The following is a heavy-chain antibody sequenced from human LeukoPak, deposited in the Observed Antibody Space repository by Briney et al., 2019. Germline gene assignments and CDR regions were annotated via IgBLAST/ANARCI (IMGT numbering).Heavy chain of an antibody. Sequence: KPGGSLRLSCAASGFTVSSNYMSWVRQAPGKGLEWVSSINNVGSHIYYADSVKGRFTISRDNAKNSLYLQMNSLRAEDTAVYYCAREMTTVTTLRFLGFDYWGQGTLVTVSS. CDR1: GFTVSSNY. CDR3: AREMTTVTTLRFLGFDY. J-gene: IGHJ4*02. CDR2: INNVGSHI. V-gene: IGHV3-21*01. D-gene: IGHD4-17*01.